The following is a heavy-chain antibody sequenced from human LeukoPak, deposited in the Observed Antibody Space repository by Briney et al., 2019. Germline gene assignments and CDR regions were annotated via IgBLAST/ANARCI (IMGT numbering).Heavy chain of an antibody. CDR3: ARASYGSGSYYETSNFDY. CDR2: IRSGGTNT. CDR1: GFTFSDYC. Sequence: GGSLRLSCAASGFTFSDYCMSWIRQAPGKGLEWVSYIRSGGTNTDYTGSVKGRFTISRDNAKNSLYLQMNSLRAEDTAVYYCARASYGSGSYYETSNFDYWGQGTLVTASS. V-gene: IGHV3-11*06. D-gene: IGHD3-10*01. J-gene: IGHJ4*02.